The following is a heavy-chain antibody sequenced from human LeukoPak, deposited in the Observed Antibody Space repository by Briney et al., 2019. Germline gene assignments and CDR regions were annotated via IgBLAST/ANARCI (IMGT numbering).Heavy chain of an antibody. J-gene: IGHJ4*02. Sequence: PSETLSLTCTVSGGSISSYYWSWIRQPPGKGLEWIGYIYYSGSTNYNPSLKSRVTISVDTSKNQFSLKLSSVTAADTAVYYCARDSGTAMVFRSSYYFDYWGQGTLVTVSS. CDR3: ARDSGTAMVFRSSYYFDY. D-gene: IGHD5-18*01. V-gene: IGHV4-59*01. CDR2: IYYSGST. CDR1: GGSISSYY.